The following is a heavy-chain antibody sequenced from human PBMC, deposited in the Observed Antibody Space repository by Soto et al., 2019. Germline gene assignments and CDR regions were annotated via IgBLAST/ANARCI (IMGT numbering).Heavy chain of an antibody. CDR2: IWYDGSNK. V-gene: IGHV3-33*01. J-gene: IGHJ6*02. CDR3: ARPPRYSSGYSPYYYGMDV. Sequence: GGSLRLSCAASGFTFSSYGMHWVRQAPGKGLEWVAVIWYDGSNKYYADSVKGRFTISRDNSKNTLYLQMNSLRAEDTAVYYCARPPRYSSGYSPYYYGMDVWGQGTTVTVSS. D-gene: IGHD3-22*01. CDR1: GFTFSSYG.